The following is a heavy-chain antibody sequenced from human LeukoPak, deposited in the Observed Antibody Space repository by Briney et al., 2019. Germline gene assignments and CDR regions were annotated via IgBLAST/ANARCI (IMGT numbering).Heavy chain of an antibody. CDR2: IYTSGST. D-gene: IGHD6-13*01. CDR1: GGSISSYY. CDR3: ARHGKASSWYRGNWFDP. Sequence: PSETLSLTCTVSGGSISSYYWSWIRQPPGKGLEWIGYIYTSGSTNYNPSLKSRVTISVDTSKNQFSLKLSSATAADTAVYYCARHGKASSWYRGNWFDPWGQGTLVTVSS. J-gene: IGHJ5*02. V-gene: IGHV4-4*09.